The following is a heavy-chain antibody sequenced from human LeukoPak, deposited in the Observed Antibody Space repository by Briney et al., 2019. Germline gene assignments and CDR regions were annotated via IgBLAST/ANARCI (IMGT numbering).Heavy chain of an antibody. J-gene: IGHJ4*02. CDR1: GFTFSSYA. V-gene: IGHV3-23*01. D-gene: IGHD6-19*01. CDR3: AKATPGIAVAGSFDY. CDR2: ISGSGGST. Sequence: GGSLRLSCAASGFTFSSYAMSWVRQAPGKGLEWVSAISGSGGSTYYADSVKGRFTISRDNSKNTLYLQMNSLRAEDMALYYCAKATPGIAVAGSFDYWGQGTLVTVSS.